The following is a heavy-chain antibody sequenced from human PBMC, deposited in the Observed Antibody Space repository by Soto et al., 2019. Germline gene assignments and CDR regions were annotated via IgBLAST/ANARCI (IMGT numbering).Heavy chain of an antibody. J-gene: IGHJ4*02. CDR3: ARDLYGTMATTNTAFDY. Sequence: EVQLVESGGGLVQPGGSLKLSCAASGYTFSDSAMHWVRQASGKGLEWVGRIRSKANSYATVYAASVKGRFTISRDNSKNTLYLQMNSLRAEDTAVYYCARDLYGTMATTNTAFDYWGQGTLVTVSS. V-gene: IGHV3-73*02. D-gene: IGHD5-12*01. CDR2: IRSKANSYAT. CDR1: GYTFSDSA.